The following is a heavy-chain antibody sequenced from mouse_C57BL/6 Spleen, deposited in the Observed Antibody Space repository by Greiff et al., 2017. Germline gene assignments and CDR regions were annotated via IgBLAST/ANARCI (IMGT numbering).Heavy chain of an antibody. D-gene: IGHD2-2*01. CDR1: GYTFTSYW. V-gene: IGHV1-59*01. Sequence: QVQLQQPGAELVRPGTSVKLSCKASGYTFTSYWMHWVKQRPGQGLEWIGVIDPSDSYTNYNQKFKGKATLTVDTSSSTAYMQLSSLTSEDSAVYYCARSGGVTGKYWGQGTTLTVSS. CDR2: IDPSDSYT. J-gene: IGHJ2*01. CDR3: ARSGGVTGKY.